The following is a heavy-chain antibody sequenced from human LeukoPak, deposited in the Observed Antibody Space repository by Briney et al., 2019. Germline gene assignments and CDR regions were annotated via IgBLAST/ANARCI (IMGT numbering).Heavy chain of an antibody. D-gene: IGHD3-10*01. CDR1: GGTFNSYA. CDR2: IIPIFGTA. V-gene: IGHV1-69*13. J-gene: IGHJ6*03. CDR3: AKTGVFFGDYYYYYMDV. Sequence: ASVKVSCKASGGTFNSYAISWVRQAPGQGLEWMGGIIPIFGTANYAQKFQGRVTITADESTSTAYMELSSLRAEDTAVYYCAKTGVFFGDYYYYYMDVWGKGTTVTVSS.